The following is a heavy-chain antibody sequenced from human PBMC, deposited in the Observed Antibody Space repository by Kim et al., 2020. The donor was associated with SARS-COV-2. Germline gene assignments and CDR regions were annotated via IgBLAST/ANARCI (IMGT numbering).Heavy chain of an antibody. CDR2: ISYDGSNK. J-gene: IGHJ4*02. D-gene: IGHD6-13*01. CDR3: ARVWGSSSHGDY. Sequence: GGSLRLSCAASGFTFSSYAMHWVRQAPGKGLEWVAVISYDGSNKYYADSVKGRFTISRDNSKNTLYLQMNSLRAEDTAVYYCARVWGSSSHGDYWGQGTLVTVSS. CDR1: GFTFSSYA. V-gene: IGHV3-30-3*01.